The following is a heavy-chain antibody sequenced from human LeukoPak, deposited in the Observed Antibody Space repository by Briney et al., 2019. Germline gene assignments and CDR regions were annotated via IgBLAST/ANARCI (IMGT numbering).Heavy chain of an antibody. D-gene: IGHD3-10*01. V-gene: IGHV3-23*01. J-gene: IGHJ4*01. CDR2: ITDSGIST. CDR3: AKMTDARGRYGSGSH. CDR1: GFTLSNFA. Sequence: PGGSLRLSCAASGFTLSNFAMSWVRQAPGKGLEWVSSITDSGISTFYADSLSGRFTITRDNSKNTLYLQMKSLRAADTATYYCAKMTDARGRYGSGSHWGQGTLVAVSS.